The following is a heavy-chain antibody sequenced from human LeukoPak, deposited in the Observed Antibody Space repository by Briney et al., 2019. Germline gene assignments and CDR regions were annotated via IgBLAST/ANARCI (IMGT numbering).Heavy chain of an antibody. D-gene: IGHD2-2*01. CDR2: INPNSGGT. Sequence: ASVKVSCKASGYTFTGYYMHWVRQAPGQGLEWMGWINPNSGGTNYAQKFQGRVTMTRDTFISTAYMELSRLRSDDTVVYYCARDLAVVPLADAFDIWGQGTMVTVSS. CDR3: ARDLAVVPLADAFDI. V-gene: IGHV1-2*02. J-gene: IGHJ3*02. CDR1: GYTFTGYY.